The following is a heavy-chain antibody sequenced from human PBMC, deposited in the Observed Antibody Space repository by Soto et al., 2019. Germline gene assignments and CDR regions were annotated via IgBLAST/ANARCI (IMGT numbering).Heavy chain of an antibody. Sequence: LKISCKGSGYSFTSYWISWVRQMPGKGLEWMGRIDPSDSYTNYSPSFQGHVTISADKSISTAYLQWSSLKASDTAMYYCARREYCSSTSCYYYYYYGMDVWGQGTTVTVSS. CDR2: IDPSDSYT. J-gene: IGHJ6*02. CDR1: GYSFTSYW. D-gene: IGHD2-2*01. CDR3: ARREYCSSTSCYYYYYYGMDV. V-gene: IGHV5-10-1*01.